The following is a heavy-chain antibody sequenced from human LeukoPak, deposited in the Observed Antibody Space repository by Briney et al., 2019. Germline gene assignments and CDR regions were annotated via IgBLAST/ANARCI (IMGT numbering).Heavy chain of an antibody. D-gene: IGHD3-22*01. CDR1: GFTFSDYY. Sequence: GGSLRLSCAASGFTFSDYYMSWIRQAPGKGLEWVSYISSSGSTIYYADSVKGRFTISRDNAKNSLYLQMNSLRDEDTAVYYCAREAFGYYYDSSGYFAFDIWGQGTMVTVSS. CDR2: ISSSGSTI. V-gene: IGHV3-11*04. CDR3: AREAFGYYYDSSGYFAFDI. J-gene: IGHJ3*02.